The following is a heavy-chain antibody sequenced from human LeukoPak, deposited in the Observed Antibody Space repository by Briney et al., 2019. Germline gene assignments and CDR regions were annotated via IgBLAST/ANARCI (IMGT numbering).Heavy chain of an antibody. CDR3: ARVVIVVVPAARTNNWFDP. Sequence: SETLSLTCTVSGGSISSSSYYWGWIRQPPGKGLEWIGSIYYSGSTYYNPSLKSRVTISVDTSENQFSLKLSSVTAADTAVYYCARVVIVVVPAARTNNWFDPWGQGTLVTVSS. D-gene: IGHD2-2*01. CDR1: GGSISSSSYY. CDR2: IYYSGST. J-gene: IGHJ5*02. V-gene: IGHV4-39*01.